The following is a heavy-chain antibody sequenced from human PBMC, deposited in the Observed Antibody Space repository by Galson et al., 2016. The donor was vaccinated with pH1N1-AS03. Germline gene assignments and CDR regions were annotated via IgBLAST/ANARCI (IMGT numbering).Heavy chain of an antibody. CDR3: ARAGLASYGMDV. V-gene: IGHV1-3*03. CDR1: GYNFRSYV. J-gene: IGHJ6*02. D-gene: IGHD3/OR15-3a*01. CDR2: INTGNANT. Sequence: SCKASGYNFRSYVIHWVRQAPGQRLEWMGWINTGNANTKYSEDFQGRVTFTRDTSASTVYMELSSLRSEDMAVFYCARAGLASYGMDVWGQGTTVIASS.